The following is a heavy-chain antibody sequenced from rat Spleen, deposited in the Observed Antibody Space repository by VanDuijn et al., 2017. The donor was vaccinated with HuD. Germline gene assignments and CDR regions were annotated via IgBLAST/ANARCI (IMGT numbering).Heavy chain of an antibody. D-gene: IGHD2-7*01. CDR3: TRQGYLRDWYFDF. CDR2: FSYDDPNT. Sequence: EVQLVESDGGLVQPGRSLKLSCAASGFTFSDYYMAWVRQAPTEGLEWVATFSYDDPNTYYRDSVKGRFTISRDNAKTTLYLQMDSLRSEDSATYYCTRQGYLRDWYFDFWGPGTMVTVSS. V-gene: IGHV5-29*01. CDR1: GFTFSDYY. J-gene: IGHJ1*01.